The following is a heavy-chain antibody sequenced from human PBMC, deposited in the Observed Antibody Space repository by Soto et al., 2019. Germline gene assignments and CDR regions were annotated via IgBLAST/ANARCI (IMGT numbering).Heavy chain of an antibody. Sequence: EVQLLESGGGLVQPGGSLRLSCAASGFTFNNYAMSWVRQAPGKGLEWVSGISGSGGSTYYADSVKGRFTISRDNSKNPLYLQMHSLRAEDAALYYCAKDNSVTRSSHFDYWGQGTLVTVSS. V-gene: IGHV3-23*01. CDR2: ISGSGGST. CDR1: GFTFNNYA. CDR3: AKDNSVTRSSHFDY. D-gene: IGHD4-17*01. J-gene: IGHJ4*02.